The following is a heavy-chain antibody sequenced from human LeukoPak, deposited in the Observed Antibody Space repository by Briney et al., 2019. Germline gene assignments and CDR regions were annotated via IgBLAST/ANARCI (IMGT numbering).Heavy chain of an antibody. CDR3: AKFPNYDFWSGYHDY. J-gene: IGHJ4*02. CDR1: GFTFSSYA. CDR2: ISGSGGST. Sequence: HAGGSLRLSCAASGFTFSSYAMSWVRQAPGKGLEWVSAISGSGGSTYYADSVKGRLTISRDNSKNTLYLQMNSLRAEDTAVYYCAKFPNYDFWSGYHDYWGQGTLVTVSS. V-gene: IGHV3-23*01. D-gene: IGHD3-3*01.